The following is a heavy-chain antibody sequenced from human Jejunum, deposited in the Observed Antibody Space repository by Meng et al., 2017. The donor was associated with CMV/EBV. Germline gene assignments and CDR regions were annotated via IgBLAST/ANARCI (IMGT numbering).Heavy chain of an antibody. Sequence: GFSFISYLMGWVRQAPGKGLEWVANINQGGSEAYYVDSVKGRFSISRDNAKNSVYLQMNTLRVEDTGVYYCATYGGAVGIYGMDVWGQGTTVTVSS. CDR1: GFSFISYL. D-gene: IGHD3-16*01. CDR2: INQGGSEA. J-gene: IGHJ6*02. V-gene: IGHV3-7*01. CDR3: ATYGGAVGIYGMDV.